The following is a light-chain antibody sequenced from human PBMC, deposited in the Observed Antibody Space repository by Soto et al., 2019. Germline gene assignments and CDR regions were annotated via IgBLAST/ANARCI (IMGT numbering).Light chain of an antibody. J-gene: IGLJ2*01. CDR2: RNN. CDR3: AAWDDSLSVL. CDR1: SSNIGNNF. Sequence: QSVLTQPPSASGTPGQRVTISCSGSSSNIGNNFVHWYQQLPGTAPKLLIYRNNQRPSGVPDRFSGSKSGTSASLAISGLRSEDEADYYCAAWDDSLSVLFGGGTKVTVL. V-gene: IGLV1-47*01.